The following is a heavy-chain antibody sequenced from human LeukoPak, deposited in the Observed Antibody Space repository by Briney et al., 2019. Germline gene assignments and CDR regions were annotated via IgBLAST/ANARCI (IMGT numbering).Heavy chain of an antibody. D-gene: IGHD3/OR15-3a*01. V-gene: IGHV4-39*01. CDR2: IYYSGNT. Sequence: SETLSLTCTVSGVSISSSNSYWGWIRQPPGKGLEWIGSIYYSGNTYYNAALKSQVSISIDTSKNQFSLRLTSLTAADTAVYYCARQTGSGLFILPGGQGTLVTVSS. CDR1: GVSISSSNSY. CDR3: ARQTGSGLFILP. J-gene: IGHJ4*02.